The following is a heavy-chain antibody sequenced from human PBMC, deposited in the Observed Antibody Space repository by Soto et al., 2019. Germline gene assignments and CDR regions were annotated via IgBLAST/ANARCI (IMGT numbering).Heavy chain of an antibody. D-gene: IGHD4-4*01. CDR3: ARSKYIDY. J-gene: IGHJ4*02. Sequence: GGSLRLCCLVSGFTFSSYNMNWVRQAPGKGLEWVTYISGSGSTIYYADSVKGRFTISRDNVKNSLYLQMNSLRDEDTAVYYCARSKYIDYWGQGTLVTVSS. CDR1: GFTFSSYN. V-gene: IGHV3-48*02. CDR2: ISGSGSTI.